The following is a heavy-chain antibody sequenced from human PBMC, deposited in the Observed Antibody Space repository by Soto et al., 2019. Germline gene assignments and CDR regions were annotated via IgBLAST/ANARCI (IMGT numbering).Heavy chain of an antibody. J-gene: IGHJ4*02. D-gene: IGHD6-13*01. CDR1: GYTLTELS. V-gene: IGHV1-24*01. CDR3: ATHNIAAAGYFEY. Sequence: ASVKISCKVSGYTLTELSMHWVRQAPGKGLEWMGGFDPEDGETIYAQKFQGRVTMTEDTSTDTDYMELSSLRSEDTAAYYCATHNIAAAGYFEYWGQGTLVTVSS. CDR2: FDPEDGET.